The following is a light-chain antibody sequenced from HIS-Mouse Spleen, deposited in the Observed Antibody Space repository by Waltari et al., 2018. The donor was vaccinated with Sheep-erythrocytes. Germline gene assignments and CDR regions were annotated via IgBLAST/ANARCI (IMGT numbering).Light chain of an antibody. CDR3: CSYAGSNNWV. CDR2: DVS. Sequence: QSALTQPRSVSGSPGQSVTISCTGTSSDVGCYNYVPWYQQHPGKAPKLMIYDVSKRPSGVPDRFSGSKSGNTASLTISGLQAEDEADYYCCSYAGSNNWVFGGGTKLTVL. CDR1: SSDVGCYNY. J-gene: IGLJ3*02. V-gene: IGLV2-11*01.